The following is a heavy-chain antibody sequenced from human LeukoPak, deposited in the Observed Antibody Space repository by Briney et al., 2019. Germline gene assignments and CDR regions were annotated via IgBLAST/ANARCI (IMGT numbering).Heavy chain of an antibody. J-gene: IGHJ4*02. V-gene: IGHV3-30*04. Sequence: PGGSLRLSCAASGFTFSSYAMHWVRQAPGKGLEWVAVISYDGSNKYYADSVKGRFTISRDNSKNTLYLQMNSLRAEDTAVYYCAKGGVYYDSSGYLDYFDYWGQGTLVTVSS. CDR2: ISYDGSNK. CDR1: GFTFSSYA. D-gene: IGHD3-22*01. CDR3: AKGGVYYDSSGYLDYFDY.